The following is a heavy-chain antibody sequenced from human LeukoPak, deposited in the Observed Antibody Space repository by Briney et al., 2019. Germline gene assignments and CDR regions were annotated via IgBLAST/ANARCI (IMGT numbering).Heavy chain of an antibody. CDR3: ARGGAYGMDV. J-gene: IGHJ6*02. V-gene: IGHV3-74*01. Sequence: GGSLRLSCAASGLTFSSHWMHWVRQAPGKGLVWVSRITNDGSSTTYADSVKGRFTISRDNSKNTLYLQMNSLRAEDTAVYYCARGGAYGMDVWGQGTTVTVSS. CDR1: GLTFSSHW. CDR2: ITNDGSST.